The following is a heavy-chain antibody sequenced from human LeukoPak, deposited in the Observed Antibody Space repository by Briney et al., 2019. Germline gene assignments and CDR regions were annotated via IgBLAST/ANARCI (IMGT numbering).Heavy chain of an antibody. Sequence: SETLSLTCAVSGVSISSYYWSWIRQPPGKGLEWIGYIYYSGSTNYNPSLKSRVTISVDSSKNQFSLKLSSVTAADTAVYYCARVRADRPEYYFYSWSQGTLVTVSS. CDR3: ARVRADRPEYYFYS. J-gene: IGHJ4*02. CDR2: IYYSGST. V-gene: IGHV4-59*01. CDR1: GVSISSYY. D-gene: IGHD6-6*01.